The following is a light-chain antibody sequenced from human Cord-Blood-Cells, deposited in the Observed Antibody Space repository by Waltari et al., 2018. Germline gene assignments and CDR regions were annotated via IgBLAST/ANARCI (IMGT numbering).Light chain of an antibody. CDR3: QQRSNWPPFT. J-gene: IGKJ3*01. CDR2: DAS. CDR1: QSVSSY. Sequence: PGERATLSCRASQSVSSYLAWYQQKPGQAPRLLIYDASNRATGIPARFSGSGSGTDFTLTISSLEPEDFAVYYCQQRSNWPPFTFGPGTKVDIK. V-gene: IGKV3-11*01.